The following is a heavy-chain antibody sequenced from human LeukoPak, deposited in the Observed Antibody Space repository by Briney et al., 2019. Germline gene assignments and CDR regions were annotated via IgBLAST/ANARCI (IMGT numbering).Heavy chain of an antibody. CDR3: ARDLVSGAPDYFAS. CDR2: MSSDGSIK. Sequence: GGSLRLSCAASGFTFISDDIHWVRQAPGKGLQWVAVMSSDGSIKIYTDSVTGRFPISRDNSKNTLYLEMNGLRVDDTAVYYCARDLVSGAPDYFASWGQGTLVTVSS. D-gene: IGHD1-26*01. J-gene: IGHJ4*02. V-gene: IGHV3-30-3*01. CDR1: GFTFISDD.